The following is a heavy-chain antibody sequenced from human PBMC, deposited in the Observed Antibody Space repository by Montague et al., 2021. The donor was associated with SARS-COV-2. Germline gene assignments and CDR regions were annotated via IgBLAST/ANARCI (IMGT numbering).Heavy chain of an antibody. CDR1: GFTFRRYG. V-gene: IGHV3-48*03. J-gene: IGHJ4*02. CDR3: AAGGSINY. D-gene: IGHD3-10*01. Sequence: SLRLSCAASGFTFRRYGMHWVRQPPGKGLQWVSYINTGGDTMFYADSVKGRFTTSRDDAKNSLFLQINSLRADDTGVYYCAAGGSINYWGQGTLVTVSP. CDR2: INTGGDTM.